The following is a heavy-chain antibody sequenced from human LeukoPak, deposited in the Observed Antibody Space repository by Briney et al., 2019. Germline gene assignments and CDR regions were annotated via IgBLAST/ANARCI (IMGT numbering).Heavy chain of an antibody. CDR2: IYYSGST. CDR1: GGSISSDDYY. CDR3: AREGRRGLRDYYFDY. D-gene: IGHD2-15*01. Sequence: SETLSLTCTVSGGSISSDDYYWSWIRQHPGMGLDWIGYIYYSGSTYYNPSLKSRITISVDTSKNQFSLKLTSVTAADTAVYYCAREGRRGLRDYYFDYWGQGTLVTVSS. V-gene: IGHV4-31*03. J-gene: IGHJ4*02.